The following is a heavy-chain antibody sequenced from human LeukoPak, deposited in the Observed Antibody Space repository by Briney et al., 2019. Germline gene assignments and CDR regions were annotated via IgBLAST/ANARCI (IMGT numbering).Heavy chain of an antibody. CDR3: ARKSITGTTTGHFDC. V-gene: IGHV3-30-3*01. D-gene: IGHD1-7*01. CDR2: ITYDGNNK. Sequence: GGSLRLSCAASGFTFSSYTLHWARQAPGKGLEWVAVITYDGNNKYYADSVKGRFTISRDNFKNTLYLEMNSLKTEDTAVYYCARKSITGTTTGHFDCWGQGTLVTVSS. CDR1: GFTFSSYT. J-gene: IGHJ4*02.